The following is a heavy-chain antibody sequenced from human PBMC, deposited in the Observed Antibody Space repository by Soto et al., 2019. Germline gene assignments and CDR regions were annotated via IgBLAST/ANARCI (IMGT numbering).Heavy chain of an antibody. V-gene: IGHV3-72*01. Sequence: EVQLVEAGGGLVQPGGSLRLSCAASGFIFSDHYMDWVRQAPGKGLEWVGCIRNKGYSYTTEYAASVKGRFSISRDDSKSSLYLQMNSLKTEDTAVYYCTRAGSYSHFDFWGQGTLVTVSS. CDR2: IRNKGYSYTT. D-gene: IGHD2-15*01. CDR1: GFIFSDHY. CDR3: TRAGSYSHFDF. J-gene: IGHJ4*02.